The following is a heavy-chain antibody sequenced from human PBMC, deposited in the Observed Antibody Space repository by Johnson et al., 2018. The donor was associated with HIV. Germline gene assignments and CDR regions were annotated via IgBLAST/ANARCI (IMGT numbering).Heavy chain of an antibody. CDR1: GFTVTSNY. D-gene: IGHD6-6*01. V-gene: IGHV3-30-3*01. Sequence: QVQLVESGGGVVQPGRSLRLSCAAAGFTVTSNYMSWVRQAPGKGLELVALISYDGSNIYYADSVKGRFTISRDNSKNTLFLQMSGLTAEDTAVYYCAREVAARLRAFDIWGQGTMVTVSS. CDR2: ISYDGSNI. J-gene: IGHJ3*02. CDR3: AREVAARLRAFDI.